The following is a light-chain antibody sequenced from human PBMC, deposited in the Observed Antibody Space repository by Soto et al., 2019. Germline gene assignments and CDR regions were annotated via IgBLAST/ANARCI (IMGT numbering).Light chain of an antibody. Sequence: SYELTQPPSVSVAPGQTARITCGGNDIGSKSVHWYQQKPCQAPVLVVYDDSDRPSGIPVRFSGSNSRNTATLTISSVEAGDEADYYCQVWDSSSDHPGVVFGGGTKVTVL. J-gene: IGLJ2*01. CDR2: DDS. CDR1: DIGSKS. V-gene: IGLV3-21*02. CDR3: QVWDSSSDHPGVV.